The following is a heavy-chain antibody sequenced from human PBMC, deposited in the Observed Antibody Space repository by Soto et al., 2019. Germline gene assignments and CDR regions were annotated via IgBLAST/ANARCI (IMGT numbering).Heavy chain of an antibody. Sequence: EVQLVASGGGLVQPGGSLRLSCAASGFTVSSNYMSWVRQAPGKGLEWVSVIYSGGSTYYADSVKGRFTISRDNSKNTLYLQMNSLRAEDTAVYYCARDRIEDWFDPWGQGTLVTVSS. CDR2: IYSGGST. CDR1: GFTVSSNY. V-gene: IGHV3-66*01. CDR3: ARDRIEDWFDP. J-gene: IGHJ5*02.